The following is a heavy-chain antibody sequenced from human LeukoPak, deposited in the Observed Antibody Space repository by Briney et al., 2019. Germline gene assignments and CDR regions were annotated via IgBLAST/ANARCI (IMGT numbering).Heavy chain of an antibody. CDR2: IYYSGST. V-gene: IGHV4-59*01. CDR3: AREKAHYDILTGYYYAFDI. CDR1: GGSISSYY. D-gene: IGHD3-9*01. Sequence: SETLSLTCTVSGGSISSYYGSWIRQPPGKGLEWIGYIYYSGSTNYNPSLKSRVTVSVDTSKNQFSLKLSSVTAADTAVYYCAREKAHYDILTGYYYAFDIWGQGKMVTVSS. J-gene: IGHJ3*02.